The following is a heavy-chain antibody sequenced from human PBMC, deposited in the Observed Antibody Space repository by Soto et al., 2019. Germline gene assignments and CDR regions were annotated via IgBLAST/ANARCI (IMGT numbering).Heavy chain of an antibody. Sequence: QVQLQESGPGLVKPSETLSVTCTVSGGSISSYYWSWIRQPLGKGLEWIGYIYYSGSTNYNPSLKSPVTISVDTSKNQFSLKLSSVTAADTAVYYCAREGGSSGAHDYWGQGTLVTVSS. CDR1: GGSISSYY. CDR2: IYYSGST. J-gene: IGHJ4*02. V-gene: IGHV4-59*01. D-gene: IGHD6-19*01. CDR3: AREGGSSGAHDY.